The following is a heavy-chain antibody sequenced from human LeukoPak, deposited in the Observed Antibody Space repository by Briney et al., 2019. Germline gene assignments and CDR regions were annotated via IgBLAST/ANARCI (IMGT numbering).Heavy chain of an antibody. Sequence: SETLSLTCTVSGGSISSYYWSWIRQPPGKGLEWIGNLYYNGRTYHNPSLKNRVTISVDTSKNQFSLKLSSVTAADTAVYYCARRGPAGYYDSSGYLDWGHGTLVSVSS. CDR3: ARRGPAGYYDSSGYLD. J-gene: IGHJ4*01. CDR1: GGSISSYY. D-gene: IGHD3-22*01. V-gene: IGHV4-59*08. CDR2: LYYNGRT.